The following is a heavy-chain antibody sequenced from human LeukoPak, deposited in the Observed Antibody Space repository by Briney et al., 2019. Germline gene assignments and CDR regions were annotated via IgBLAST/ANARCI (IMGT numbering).Heavy chain of an antibody. Sequence: SQTLSLTCAVSGGSISSGGYSWSWIRQPPGKGLEWIGSIYYSGSTYYNPSLKSRVTISVDTSKNQFSLKLSSVTAADTAVYYCARRTYCSSTSCYYYYYGMDVWGQGTTVTVSS. CDR2: IYYSGST. V-gene: IGHV4-30-2*03. CDR3: ARRTYCSSTSCYYYYYGMDV. CDR1: GGSISSGGYS. D-gene: IGHD2-2*01. J-gene: IGHJ6*02.